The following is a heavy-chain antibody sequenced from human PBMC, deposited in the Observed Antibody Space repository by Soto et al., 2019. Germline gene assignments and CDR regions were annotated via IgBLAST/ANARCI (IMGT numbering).Heavy chain of an antibody. J-gene: IGHJ3*02. CDR1: GFTFSSYS. Sequence: GGYLRLSCAASGFTFSSYSMNWVRQAPGKGLEWVSSISSSSSYIYYADSVKGRFTISRDNAKNSLYLQMNSLRAEDTAVYYCARQFLTGDDDAFDIWGQGTMVTVSS. D-gene: IGHD7-27*01. CDR3: ARQFLTGDDDAFDI. V-gene: IGHV3-21*01. CDR2: ISSSSSYI.